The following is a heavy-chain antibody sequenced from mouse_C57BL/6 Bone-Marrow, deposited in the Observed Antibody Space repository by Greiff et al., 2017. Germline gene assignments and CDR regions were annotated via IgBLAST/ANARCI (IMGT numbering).Heavy chain of an antibody. CDR2: ISSGSSTI. CDR1: GFTFSDYG. D-gene: IGHD2-5*01. CDR3: ARPRYSNYVTFAY. J-gene: IGHJ3*01. Sequence: EVKLMESGGGLVKPGGSLKLSCAASGFTFSDYGMHWVRQAPEKGLEWVAYISSGSSTIYYADTVKGRFTISRDNAKNTLFLQMTSLRSEDTAMYYCARPRYSNYVTFAYWGQGTLVTVSA. V-gene: IGHV5-17*01.